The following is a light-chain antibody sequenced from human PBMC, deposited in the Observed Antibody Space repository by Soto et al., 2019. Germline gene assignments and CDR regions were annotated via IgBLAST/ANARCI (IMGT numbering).Light chain of an antibody. J-gene: IGKJ1*01. Sequence: DIQMTQSPSSLSASLGDRLTITCRASQSISIYLNWYQQKPGKAPNLLIYAASSLQRGVPSRFSGSGSGTHFTLTISSLQPEDFATYFCQQSYTTPWTFGQGTKVEIK. CDR1: QSISIY. CDR3: QQSYTTPWT. V-gene: IGKV1-39*01. CDR2: AAS.